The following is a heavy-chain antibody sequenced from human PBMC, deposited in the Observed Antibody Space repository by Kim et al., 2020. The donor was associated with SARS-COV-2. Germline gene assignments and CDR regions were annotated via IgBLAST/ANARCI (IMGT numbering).Heavy chain of an antibody. CDR3: AKAVSSSWQPVGYYFDY. Sequence: GKGRFTISRDNSKNTLYLQMNSLRAEDTAVYYCAKAVSSSWQPVGYYFDYWGQGTLVTVSS. J-gene: IGHJ4*02. V-gene: IGHV3-23*01. D-gene: IGHD6-13*01.